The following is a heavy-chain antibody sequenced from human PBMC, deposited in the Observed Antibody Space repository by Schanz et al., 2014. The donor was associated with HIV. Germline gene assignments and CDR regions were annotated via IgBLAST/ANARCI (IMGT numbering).Heavy chain of an antibody. D-gene: IGHD6-19*01. Sequence: EVQLLESGGGLAQPGGSLRLSCAASGFTFSSYAMIWVRQAPGKGLEWVSTISGSGGHTYYADSVKGRFTISRDNSKKTLFLQMNSLRAEDTAVYFCAKDRTDSGWYKEGPRELGEWGQGTLVTVSS. CDR2: ISGSGGHT. V-gene: IGHV3-23*01. CDR3: AKDRTDSGWYKEGPRELGE. J-gene: IGHJ4*02. CDR1: GFTFSSYA.